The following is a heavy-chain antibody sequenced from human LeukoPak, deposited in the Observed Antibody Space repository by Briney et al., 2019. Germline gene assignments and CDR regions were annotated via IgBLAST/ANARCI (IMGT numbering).Heavy chain of an antibody. CDR3: ARAVPVSHVPDDY. CDR1: GGSFSGYY. CDR2: INHSGST. J-gene: IGHJ4*02. Sequence: PSETLSLTCAVYGGSFSGYYWSWIRQPPGKGLEWIGEINHSGSTNYNPSLKSRVTISVDTSKNQFSLKLSSVTAADTAVYYCARAVPVSHVPDDYWGQGTLVTVSS. D-gene: IGHD2-2*01. V-gene: IGHV4-34*01.